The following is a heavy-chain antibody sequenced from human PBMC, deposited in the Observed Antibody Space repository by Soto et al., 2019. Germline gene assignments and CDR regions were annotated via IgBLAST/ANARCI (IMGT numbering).Heavy chain of an antibody. D-gene: IGHD2-21*01. CDR1: GYSFISYL. CDR2: IYPGDSDT. V-gene: IGHV5-51*01. J-gene: IGHJ4*02. Sequence: EVQLVQSGAEVKKPGESLKISCKSSGYSFISYLIGWVRQMPGKGLEWMGIIYPGDSDTRYSPSFQGQVTISADKSITTAYLQWSSLKASDTAMYYCARLPDYCGGECYARYWGQGTLVTVSS. CDR3: ARLPDYCGGECYARY.